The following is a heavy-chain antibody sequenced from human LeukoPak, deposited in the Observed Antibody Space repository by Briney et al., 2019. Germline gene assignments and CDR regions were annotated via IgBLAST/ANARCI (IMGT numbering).Heavy chain of an antibody. Sequence: SETLSLTCTVSGGSVSSGSYYWSCIRQPPGKGLEWIGYIYYSGSTNYNPSLKSRVTISVDTSKNQFSLKLSSVTAADTAVYYCARESRAARNPIDYWGQGTLVTVSS. CDR3: ARESRAARNPIDY. CDR1: GGSVSSGSYY. D-gene: IGHD6-6*01. V-gene: IGHV4-61*01. CDR2: IYYSGST. J-gene: IGHJ4*02.